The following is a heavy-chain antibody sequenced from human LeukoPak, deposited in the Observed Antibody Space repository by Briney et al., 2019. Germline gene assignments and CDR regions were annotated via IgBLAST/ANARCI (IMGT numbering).Heavy chain of an antibody. CDR1: GFTFSNYW. Sequence: GGSLRLSCAASGFTFSNYWMHWVRQAPGKGLVWVSLINSDGSSTSYADSVKGRFTISRDNAKNTLYLQMNSLRAEDTAVYYCARTPEDYYDSSGYPPGGFDPWGQGTLVTVSS. D-gene: IGHD3-22*01. CDR3: ARTPEDYYDSSGYPPGGFDP. J-gene: IGHJ5*02. CDR2: INSDGSST. V-gene: IGHV3-74*01.